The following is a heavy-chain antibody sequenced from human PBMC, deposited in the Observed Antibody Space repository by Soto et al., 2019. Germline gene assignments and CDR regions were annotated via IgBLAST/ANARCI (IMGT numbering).Heavy chain of an antibody. CDR2: INPHNGNT. V-gene: IGHV1-18*04. J-gene: IGHJ5*02. Sequence: QVRLVQSGAEVRRPGASVKVSCKAPGDTFTSYYLNWVRQAPGQGLEWMGWINPHNGNTVSAEEFEGRVTMTIDTPTSTVYMEVRSLRSDDTAFYYCARTPTYSRLGDLWGQGTLVTVAS. D-gene: IGHD6-13*01. CDR1: GDTFTSYY. CDR3: ARTPTYSRLGDL.